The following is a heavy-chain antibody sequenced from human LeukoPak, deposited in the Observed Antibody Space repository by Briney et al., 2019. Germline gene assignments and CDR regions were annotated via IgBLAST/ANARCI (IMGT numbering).Heavy chain of an antibody. CDR2: ICYSGST. D-gene: IGHD5-18*01. CDR3: AGYSYGYWFDP. Sequence: SETLSLTCTVSGGSISSSSYYWGWIRQPPGKGLEWIGSICYSGSTYYNPSLKSRVTISVDTSKNQFSLKLSSVTAADTAVYYCAGYSYGYWFDPWGQGTLVTVSS. J-gene: IGHJ5*02. CDR1: GGSISSSSYY. V-gene: IGHV4-39*01.